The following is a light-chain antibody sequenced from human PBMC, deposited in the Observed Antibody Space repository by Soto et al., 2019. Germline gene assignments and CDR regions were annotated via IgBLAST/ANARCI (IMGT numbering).Light chain of an antibody. CDR3: SSYTSSSTYV. V-gene: IGLV2-14*01. CDR2: EVS. CDR1: SSDVGGYNY. J-gene: IGLJ1*01. Sequence: QSVLTQPASVSGSPGQSITISCTGTSSDVGGYNYVSWYQQHPGKAPKLIIYEVSNRPSGVSNRFSGSKSGNTASLTISGLQAEDEADFYCSSYTSSSTYVVGTGTKLTVL.